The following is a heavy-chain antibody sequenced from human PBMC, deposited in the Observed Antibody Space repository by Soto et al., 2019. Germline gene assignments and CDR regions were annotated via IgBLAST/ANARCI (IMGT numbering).Heavy chain of an antibody. CDR1: GGSISSSNW. CDR2: IYHSGST. V-gene: IGHV4-4*02. CDR3: ARGRKVEMATITEGNYYYYGMDV. Sequence: KPSETLSLTCAVSGGSISSSNWWSCVRQPPGKGLEWIGEIYHSGSTNYNPSLKSRVTISVDKSKNQFSLKLSSVTAADTAVYYCARGRKVEMATITEGNYYYYGMDVWGQGTTVTVYS. D-gene: IGHD5-12*01. J-gene: IGHJ6*02.